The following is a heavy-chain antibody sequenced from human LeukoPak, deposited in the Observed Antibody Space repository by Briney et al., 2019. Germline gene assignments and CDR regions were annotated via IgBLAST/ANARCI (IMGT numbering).Heavy chain of an antibody. CDR3: AREQGSAVFLYFDWLSQYYYYYYMDV. V-gene: IGHV4-61*02. J-gene: IGHJ6*03. Sequence: PSETLSLTCTVSGGSISSGSYYWSWLRQPAGKGLEWIGRIYTSGSTNYNPSLKSRVTISVATSKNPFSLKLSSVTDADTTVYYCAREQGSAVFLYFDWLSQYYYYYYMDVWGKGCTVTIPS. D-gene: IGHD3-9*01. CDR1: GGSISSGSYY. CDR2: IYTSGST.